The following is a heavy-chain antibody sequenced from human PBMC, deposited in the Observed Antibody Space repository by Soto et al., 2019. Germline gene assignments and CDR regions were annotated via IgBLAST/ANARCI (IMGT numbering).Heavy chain of an antibody. V-gene: IGHV4-34*01. CDR2: INDRGSI. D-gene: IGHD3-9*01. CDR3: ARESHDILTAPHWVWYFDL. Sequence: QVQLQQWGAGPLRPLETLSLTCGVSGGSFSGYYWAWIRQSPGKGLEWIGEINDRGSINYNPSLKSRVSISVDPSKNHYSLTLRSVTAADTAVYYCARESHDILTAPHWVWYFDLWCRGTLVTVSS. J-gene: IGHJ2*01. CDR1: GGSFSGYY.